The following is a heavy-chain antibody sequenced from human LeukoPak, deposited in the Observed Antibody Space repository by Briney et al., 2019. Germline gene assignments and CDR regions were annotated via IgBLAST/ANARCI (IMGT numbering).Heavy chain of an antibody. CDR3: ARDYCSSTSCFFDY. CDR1: GYTFTRYH. V-gene: IGHV1-2*06. Sequence: ASVKVSCKASGYTFTRYHMHWVRQAPGQGLEWMGRINPNSGDTNYAQKFQGRVAMTRDTYISTAFMELTRLRSDDTAVYYCARDYCSSTSCFFDYWGQGTLVTVSS. D-gene: IGHD2-2*01. CDR2: INPNSGDT. J-gene: IGHJ4*02.